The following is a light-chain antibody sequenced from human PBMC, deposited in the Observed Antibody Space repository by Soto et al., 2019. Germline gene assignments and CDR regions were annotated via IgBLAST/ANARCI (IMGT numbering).Light chain of an antibody. J-gene: IGLJ2*01. CDR1: SSNIGSNY. Sequence: QSVLTRPPSASGAPGQRVTIYCSGSSSNIGSNYVYWYQQLPGTAPKLLIYRNNQRRSGVPDRFSGSKSGTSVSLAISGLRSEDEANYYCAAWDDSLSGVLFGGGTKLTVL. V-gene: IGLV1-47*01. CDR2: RNN. CDR3: AAWDDSLSGVL.